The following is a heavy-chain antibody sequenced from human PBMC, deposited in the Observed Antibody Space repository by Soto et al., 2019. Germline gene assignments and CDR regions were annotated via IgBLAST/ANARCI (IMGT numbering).Heavy chain of an antibody. CDR1: GGSFSGYY. CDR2: INHSGST. J-gene: IGHJ6*04. D-gene: IGHD3-3*01. CDR3: GRGGRGYDFWSGYFPPERYYNSGRDV. Sequence: SETLSLTCAVYGGSFSGYYWSWIRQPPGKGLEWIGEINHSGSTNYNPSLKSRVTISVDTSKNQFSLKLSSVTAADTAVYYCGRGGRGYDFWSGYFPPERYYNSGRDVWGKGTTVTVPS. V-gene: IGHV4-34*01.